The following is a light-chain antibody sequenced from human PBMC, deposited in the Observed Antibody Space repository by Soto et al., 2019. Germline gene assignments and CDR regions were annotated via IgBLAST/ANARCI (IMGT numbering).Light chain of an antibody. CDR1: SSDVGGYNY. J-gene: IGLJ1*01. Sequence: QSALTQPASVSGSPGQSITISCTGTSSDVGGYNYVSWYQQHPGKAPKLMIYEVSNRPSGVSNRFSGSKSGNTASLTISGLQAEDEADYYCSSYISSSPLVFGTGTKVTVL. V-gene: IGLV2-14*01. CDR2: EVS. CDR3: SSYISSSPLV.